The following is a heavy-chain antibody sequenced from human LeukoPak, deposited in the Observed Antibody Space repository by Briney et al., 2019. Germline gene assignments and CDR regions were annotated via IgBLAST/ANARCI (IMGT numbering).Heavy chain of an antibody. CDR3: AKGSSNTYHYYMDA. J-gene: IGHJ6*03. D-gene: IGHD2-8*01. CDR2: ISGSGATT. CDR1: GFTFSSYS. V-gene: IGHV3-23*01. Sequence: PGGSLRLSCAASGFTFSSYSMNWVRQAPGKGLEWVSTISGSGATTSYADSVKGRFTISRDNSKNTQYLQMNSLRAEDTAVYYCAKGSSNTYHYYMDAWGKGTTVTVSS.